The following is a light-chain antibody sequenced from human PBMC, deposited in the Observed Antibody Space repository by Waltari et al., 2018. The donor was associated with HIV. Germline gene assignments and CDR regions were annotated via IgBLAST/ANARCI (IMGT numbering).Light chain of an antibody. CDR2: DAS. J-gene: IGKJ4*01. V-gene: IGKV3-11*01. Sequence: EIVLTQSPVTLSLSLGERATLSCRASQNVRSFLAWYQQKPGQAPRLLIYDASVRASGIPDRFSGTGSGTDYTLTISSLEPEDFAVYYCQQRSDWPLTFGGGTTVDFK. CDR3: QQRSDWPLT. CDR1: QNVRSF.